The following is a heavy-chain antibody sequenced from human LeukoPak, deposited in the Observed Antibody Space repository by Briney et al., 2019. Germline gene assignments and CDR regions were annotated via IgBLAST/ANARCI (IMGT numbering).Heavy chain of an antibody. CDR2: INPNSGGT. V-gene: IGHV1-2*02. J-gene: IGHJ3*02. D-gene: IGHD3-22*01. CDR3: ARGAIYYDSSGRSDAFDI. Sequence: GASVNVSCKASVYTFTGYYMHWVRQAPGQGLEGMGWINPNSGGTNYAQKFQGRVTITRDTSISTAYMELSRLRSDDTAVYYCARGAIYYDSSGRSDAFDIWGQGTMVTVSS. CDR1: VYTFTGYY.